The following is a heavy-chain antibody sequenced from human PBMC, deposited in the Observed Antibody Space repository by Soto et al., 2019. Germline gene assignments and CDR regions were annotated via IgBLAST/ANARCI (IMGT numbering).Heavy chain of an antibody. J-gene: IGHJ3*02. CDR1: GFTFSSYA. CDR2: ISYDGSNK. Sequence: GGSLRLSCAASGFTFSSYAMHWVRQAPGKGLEWVAVISYDGSNKYYADSVKGRFTISRDNSKNTLYLQMNSLRAEDTAVYYCAKGKKSSLYVFDIWGQGTMVPVSS. CDR3: AKGKKSSLYVFDI. D-gene: IGHD6-13*01. V-gene: IGHV3-30-3*01.